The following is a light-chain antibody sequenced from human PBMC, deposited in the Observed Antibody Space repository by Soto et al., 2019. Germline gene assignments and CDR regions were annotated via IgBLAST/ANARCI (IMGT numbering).Light chain of an antibody. V-gene: IGKV1-39*01. CDR3: QQSYSTRWT. CDR1: KSISSY. CDR2: AAS. J-gene: IGKJ1*01. Sequence: DIQMTQSPSSLSASVGDRVTITCRASKSISSYLNGYQQKPGKAPKLLIYAASRLQSGVPSRFSGSGSGTDFTITISSLQPEDFATYYCQQSYSTRWTFGQGTKVE.